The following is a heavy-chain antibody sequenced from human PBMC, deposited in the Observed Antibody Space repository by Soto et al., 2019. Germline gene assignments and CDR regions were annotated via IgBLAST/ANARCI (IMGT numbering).Heavy chain of an antibody. Sequence: SVKVSCKASGGTFSSYAISWVRQAPGQGLEWMGGIIPIFGTANYAQKFQGRVTITADESTSTAYMELSSLRSEDTAVYYCASGKAYCGGDCYSGSNYWGQGTLVTVSS. V-gene: IGHV1-69*13. CDR2: IIPIFGTA. CDR3: ASGKAYCGGDCYSGSNY. CDR1: GGTFSSYA. J-gene: IGHJ4*02. D-gene: IGHD2-21*02.